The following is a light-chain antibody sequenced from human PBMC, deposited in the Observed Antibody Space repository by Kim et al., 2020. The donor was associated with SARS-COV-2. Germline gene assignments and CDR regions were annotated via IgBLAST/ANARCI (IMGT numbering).Light chain of an antibody. CDR1: QSISSY. CDR2: AAS. J-gene: IGKJ4*01. V-gene: IGKV1-16*02. CDR3: QQYNSDPLT. Sequence: DIQMTQSPSSLSASVGDRVTITCRASQSISSYLAWFQQKPGKAPKPLIYAASSLQSGVPSNFSGSGSGTHFTLTISSLQPEDFATYYCQQYNSDPLTFGGGTKVDIK.